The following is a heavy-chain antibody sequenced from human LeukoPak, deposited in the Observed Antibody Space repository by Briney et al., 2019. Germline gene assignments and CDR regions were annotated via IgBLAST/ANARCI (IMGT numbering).Heavy chain of an antibody. V-gene: IGHV1-2*02. J-gene: IGHJ4*01. D-gene: IGHD3-22*01. CDR3: ARPKQGDSSGYYHLDY. CDR1: GYTFTGYY. CDR2: INPNSGGT. Sequence: ASVKVSCKASGYTFTGYYMHWVRQAPGQGLEWMGWINPNSGGTNYAQKFQGRVTMTRDTSISTAYMELSRLRSDDTAVYYCARPKQGDSSGYYHLDYWGQGTLVTVSS.